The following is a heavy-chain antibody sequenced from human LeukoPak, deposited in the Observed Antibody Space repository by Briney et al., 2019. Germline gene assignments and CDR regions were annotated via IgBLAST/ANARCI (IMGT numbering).Heavy chain of an antibody. Sequence: ASAKVSCKASAYTFTSYYMHWVRQAPAQRLERMGIINPSGGSTSYAQKFQGRVTMTRDTSTSTVYMELSSLRSEDTAVYYCARDPTEYSSSSFDYWGQGTLVTVSS. CDR1: AYTFTSYY. D-gene: IGHD6-6*01. V-gene: IGHV1-46*01. CDR3: ARDPTEYSSSSFDY. J-gene: IGHJ4*02. CDR2: INPSGGST.